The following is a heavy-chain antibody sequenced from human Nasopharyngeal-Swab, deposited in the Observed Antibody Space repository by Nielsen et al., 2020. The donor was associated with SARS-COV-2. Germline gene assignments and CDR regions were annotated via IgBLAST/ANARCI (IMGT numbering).Heavy chain of an antibody. V-gene: IGHV5-51*01. CDR3: ARHSGYSSSSSTTFDY. CDR2: IYPGDSDT. D-gene: IGHD6-6*01. Sequence: VRQAPGKGLEWMGIIYPGDSDTRYSPSFQGQVTISADKSTSTAYLQWSSLKASDTAMYYCARHSGYSSSSSTTFDYWGQGTLVTVSS. J-gene: IGHJ4*02.